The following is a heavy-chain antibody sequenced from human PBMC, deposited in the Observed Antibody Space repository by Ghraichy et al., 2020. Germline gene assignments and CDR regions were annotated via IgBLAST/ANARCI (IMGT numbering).Heavy chain of an antibody. CDR2: IRGDGSKT. J-gene: IGHJ4*02. Sequence: GSLRLSCAASGFRFHKYSMHWVRQAPGKGLEWVSLIRGDGSKTYSADSVKGRFSISRDNSRNSLFLQMYSLRTEDSAFYYCVKEHDSGWPNFDSWGQGTLVSVSS. V-gene: IGHV3-43*01. CDR3: VKEHDSGWPNFDS. D-gene: IGHD6-19*01. CDR1: GFRFHKYS.